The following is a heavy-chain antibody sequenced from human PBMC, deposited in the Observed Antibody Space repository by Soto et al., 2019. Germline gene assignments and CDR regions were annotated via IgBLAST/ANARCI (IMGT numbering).Heavy chain of an antibody. CDR3: ARKLVGALMDV. CDR1: GGTFSSYA. V-gene: IGHV1-69*06. Sequence: SVRVSCKASGGTFSSYAISWVRQAPGQGLEWMGGIIPIFGTANYAQKCQGRVTITADKSTSTAYMELSSLRSEDTAVYYCARKLVGALMDVWGHGTRVTVSS. CDR2: IIPIFGTA. J-gene: IGHJ6*02. D-gene: IGHD1-26*01.